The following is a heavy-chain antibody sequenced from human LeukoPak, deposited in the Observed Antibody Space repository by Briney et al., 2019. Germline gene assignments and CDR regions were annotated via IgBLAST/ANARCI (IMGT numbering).Heavy chain of an antibody. V-gene: IGHV3-11*01. CDR1: GFTFSNNY. J-gene: IGHJ4*02. D-gene: IGHD6-6*01. CDR3: ARDGRQLVPFDY. CDR2: ISSSGSTI. Sequence: GGSLRPSCAASGFTFSNNYMSWIRQVPGKGLEWVSYISSSGSTINYADSVKGRFTISRDNAKNSLYLQMNSLRAEDTAVYYCARDGRQLVPFDYWGQGTLVTVSS.